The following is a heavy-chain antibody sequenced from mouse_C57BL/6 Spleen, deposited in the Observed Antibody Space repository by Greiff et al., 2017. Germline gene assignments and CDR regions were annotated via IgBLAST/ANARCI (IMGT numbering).Heavy chain of an antibody. V-gene: IGHV5-17*01. CDR2: ISRGSSTI. CDR3: ARVEGVAY. Sequence: EVKVVESGGGLVKPGGSLKLSCAASGFTFSDYGMHWVRQATEKGLEWVAYISRGSSTIYYADTVKGRFTISRDHAKNTLFLQMTSLRSEDTAMYYCARVEGVAYWGQGTLVTVSA. J-gene: IGHJ3*01. CDR1: GFTFSDYG.